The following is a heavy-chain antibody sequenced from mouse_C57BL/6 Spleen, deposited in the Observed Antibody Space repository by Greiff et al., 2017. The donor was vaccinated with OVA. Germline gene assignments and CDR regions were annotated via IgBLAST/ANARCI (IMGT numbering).Heavy chain of an antibody. D-gene: IGHD1-1*01. J-gene: IGHJ4*01. Sequence: QVTLKESGPGILQSSQTLSLTCSFSGFSLSTSGMGVSWIRQPSGKGLEWLAHIYWDDDKRYNPSLKSRLTISKDTSRNQVFLKITSVDTADTATYYCARRARYYYGSSFYYAMDYWGQGTSVTVSS. V-gene: IGHV8-12*01. CDR3: ARRARYYYGSSFYYAMDY. CDR2: IYWDDDK. CDR1: GFSLSTSGMG.